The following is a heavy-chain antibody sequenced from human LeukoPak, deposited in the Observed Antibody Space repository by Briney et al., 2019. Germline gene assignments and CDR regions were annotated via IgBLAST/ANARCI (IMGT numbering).Heavy chain of an antibody. CDR1: GGTFSSYA. CDR3: ARGEVVTNWFDP. CDR2: IIPIFGIA. Sequence: SVKVSCKASGGTFSSYAISWVRQAPGQGLEWMGRIIPIFGIANYAQKFQGRVTITADKSTSTAYMELSSLRSEDRAVYYCARGEVVTNWFDPWGQGTLVTVSS. J-gene: IGHJ5*02. V-gene: IGHV1-69*04. D-gene: IGHD4-23*01.